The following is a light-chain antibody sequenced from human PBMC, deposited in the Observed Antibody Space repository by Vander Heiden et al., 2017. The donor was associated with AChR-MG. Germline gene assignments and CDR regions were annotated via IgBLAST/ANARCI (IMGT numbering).Light chain of an antibody. V-gene: IGLV3-21*02. J-gene: IGLJ2*01. CDR3: HIWDSSSDHVL. CDR1: TIGSDS. Sequence: SPVLTQPPPASVAPGHTARFTCGGNTIGSDSVHWYQQKPGQAPRLVIFDDSDRAPGIPERISGSKTGNTATLTISRVEAGDEADYYCHIWDSSSDHVLFGGGTKLTAL. CDR2: DDS.